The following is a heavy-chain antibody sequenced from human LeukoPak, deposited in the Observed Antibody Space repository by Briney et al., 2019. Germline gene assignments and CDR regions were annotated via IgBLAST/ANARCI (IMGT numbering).Heavy chain of an antibody. CDR1: GGTFSSYP. CDR3: ARGGDTDSDWFDP. D-gene: IGHD5-18*01. CDR2: IIPIFGTA. V-gene: IGHV1-69*13. J-gene: IGHJ5*02. Sequence: SVTVSCKASGGTFSSYPISWVRQVPGQGLEWMGGIIPIFGTANYAQKFQDRVTITADESTTTAYMEVGRLRSEDTAVYFCARGGDTDSDWFDPWGQGTLITVSS.